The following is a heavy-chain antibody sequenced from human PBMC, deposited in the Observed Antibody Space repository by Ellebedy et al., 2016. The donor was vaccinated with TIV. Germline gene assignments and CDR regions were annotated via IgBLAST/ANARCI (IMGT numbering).Heavy chain of an antibody. J-gene: IGHJ6*02. Sequence: GESLKISXAASGSTFSSYAMSWVRQAPGKGLEWVSAISGSGGSTYYADSVKGRFTISRDNSKNTLYLQMNSLRAEDTAVYYCAKAHRPYYYVSSGYYPYYYYYGMDVWGQGTTVTVSS. CDR2: ISGSGGST. CDR1: GSTFSSYA. CDR3: AKAHRPYYYVSSGYYPYYYYYGMDV. V-gene: IGHV3-23*01. D-gene: IGHD3-22*01.